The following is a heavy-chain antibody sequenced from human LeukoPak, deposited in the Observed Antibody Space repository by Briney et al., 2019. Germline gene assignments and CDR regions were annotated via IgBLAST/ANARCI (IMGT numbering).Heavy chain of an antibody. CDR2: ISGYNGNT. D-gene: IGHD6-13*01. CDR1: GYTFSTYG. CDR3: ARDVAAAGVDP. Sequence: GGSFSGSCTASGYTFSTYGMSWVRQAPGQGLEWMGWISGYNGNTDYAQKFQGRVTMTTDISTSTAYMELRSLRSDDTAVYYCARDVAAAGVDPWGQGTLVIVSS. J-gene: IGHJ5*02. V-gene: IGHV1-18*01.